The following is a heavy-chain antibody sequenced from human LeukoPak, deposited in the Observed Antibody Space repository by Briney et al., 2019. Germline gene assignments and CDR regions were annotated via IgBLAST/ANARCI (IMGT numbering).Heavy chain of an antibody. CDR2: ISYDGSNK. J-gene: IGHJ3*02. V-gene: IGHV3-30*04. Sequence: GRSLRLSCAASGFTFSSYAMHWVRQAPGKGLEWVAVISYDGSNKYYADSVKGRFTISRDNSKNTLYLQMNSLRAEDTAVYYCARGRELMVDDDAFDIWGQGTMVTVSS. CDR1: GFTFSSYA. D-gene: IGHD3-10*01. CDR3: ARGRELMVDDDAFDI.